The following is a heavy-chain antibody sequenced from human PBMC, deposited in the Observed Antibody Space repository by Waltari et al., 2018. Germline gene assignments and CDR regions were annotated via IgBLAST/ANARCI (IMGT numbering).Heavy chain of an antibody. CDR1: GYSISSGYY. CDR2: IYHSGSP. Sequence: QVQLQESGPGLVKPSETLSLTCAVSGYSISSGYYWGWIRQPPGKGLEWIGSIYHSGSPYYHPSLKSRVTISVDTSKNQFSLKLSSVTAADTAVYYCARHLYSSSSFDYWGQGTLVTVSS. CDR3: ARHLYSSSSFDY. V-gene: IGHV4-38-2*01. D-gene: IGHD6-6*01. J-gene: IGHJ4*02.